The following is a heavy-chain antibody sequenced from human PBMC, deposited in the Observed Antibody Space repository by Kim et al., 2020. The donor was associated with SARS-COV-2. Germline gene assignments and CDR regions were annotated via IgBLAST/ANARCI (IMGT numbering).Heavy chain of an antibody. J-gene: IGHJ3*02. Sequence: GESLKISCKGSGYSFTSYWIGWVRQMPGKGLEWMGIIYPGDSDTRYSPSFQGQVTISADKSISTDYLQWSSLKASDTAMYYCARLPGGGATTLEGDAFDIWGQGTMVTVSS. D-gene: IGHD1-26*01. CDR1: GYSFTSYW. V-gene: IGHV5-51*01. CDR2: IYPGDSDT. CDR3: ARLPGGGATTLEGDAFDI.